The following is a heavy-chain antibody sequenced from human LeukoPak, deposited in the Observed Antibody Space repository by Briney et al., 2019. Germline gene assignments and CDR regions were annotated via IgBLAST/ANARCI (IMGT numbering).Heavy chain of an antibody. J-gene: IGHJ1*01. CDR3: AKDVLNYYDSSGYGYFQH. CDR2: VSGSGGST. V-gene: IGHV3-23*01. CDR1: GFTFSSYA. Sequence: GGSLRLSCAASGFTFSSYAMSWVRQASGKGLEWVSAVSGSGGSTYYADSVKGRFTISRDNSKNTLYLQMNSLRAEDTAVYYCAKDVLNYYDSSGYGYFQHWGQGTLVTVSS. D-gene: IGHD3-22*01.